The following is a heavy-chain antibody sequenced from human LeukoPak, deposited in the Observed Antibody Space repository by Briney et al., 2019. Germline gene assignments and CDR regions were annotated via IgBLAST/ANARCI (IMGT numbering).Heavy chain of an antibody. CDR2: TYYSGSI. Sequence: SETLSLSCTVSGCTISSTRYYWDWIRQPPGKGLKWIVSTYYSGSIYYNPCLKSRLTISAQPSSNQFSLKLNSVTAADTAVYYCARHHYDLWSGYFGGLTWFDPWGQGTLVTVSS. CDR3: ARHHYDLWSGYFGGLTWFDP. D-gene: IGHD3-3*01. CDR1: GCTISSTRYY. J-gene: IGHJ5*02. V-gene: IGHV4-39*01.